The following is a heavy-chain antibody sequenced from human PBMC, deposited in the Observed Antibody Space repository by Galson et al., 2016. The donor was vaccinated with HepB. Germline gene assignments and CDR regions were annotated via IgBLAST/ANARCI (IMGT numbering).Heavy chain of an antibody. CDR1: GGTFNGYY. D-gene: IGHD3-3*01. CDR2: INHSGNT. V-gene: IGHV4-34*01. CDR3: ARGTYYDSATRFDP. Sequence: TLSLTCAVFGGTFNGYYWTWIRQPPGKGLEWIGEINHSGNTNYNPSLKSRVNLSVDMSKKQFTLELTSVTAEDTAIYYCARGTYYDSATRFDPWGQGTPVTVAS. J-gene: IGHJ5*02.